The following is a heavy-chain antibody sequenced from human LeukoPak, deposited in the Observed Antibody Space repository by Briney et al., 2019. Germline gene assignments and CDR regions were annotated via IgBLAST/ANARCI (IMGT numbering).Heavy chain of an antibody. J-gene: IGHJ6*02. CDR2: INSDGSST. CDR3: ARGATRITIFGVAKSGMDV. V-gene: IGHV3-74*01. Sequence: PGGSLRLSCAASGFTFSSYWMHWVRQAPGKGLVWVSRINSDGSSTSYADSVKGRFTISRDNAKNTLYLQMNSLRAEDTAVYYCARGATRITIFGVAKSGMDVWGQGTTVTVSS. CDR1: GFTFSSYW. D-gene: IGHD3-3*01.